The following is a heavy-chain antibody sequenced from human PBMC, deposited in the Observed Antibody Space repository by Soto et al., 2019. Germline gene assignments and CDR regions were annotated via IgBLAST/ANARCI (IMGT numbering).Heavy chain of an antibody. Sequence: PSETLSLTCTVSGGSISSSSYYWGWIRQPPGKGLEWIGSIYYSGSTYCNPSLKSRVTISVDTSKNQFSLKLSSLTAADTAVYYCASLVLAVADTALYYFDYWGQGTLVTVSS. CDR2: IYYSGST. CDR3: ASLVLAVADTALYYFDY. CDR1: GGSISSSSYY. D-gene: IGHD6-19*01. V-gene: IGHV4-39*01. J-gene: IGHJ4*02.